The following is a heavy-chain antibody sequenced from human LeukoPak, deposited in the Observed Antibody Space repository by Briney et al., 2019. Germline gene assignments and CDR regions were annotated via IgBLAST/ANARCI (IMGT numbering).Heavy chain of an antibody. D-gene: IGHD3-22*01. Sequence: GGSLRLSCAASGFTFSSYGMSWVRQAPGKGLEWVSAISGSGGSTYYADSVKGRFTISRDNSKNTLYLQMNSLRAEDTAVYYCAKDSPSGMIVAYSSWGQGTLVTVSS. V-gene: IGHV3-23*01. CDR3: AKDSPSGMIVAYSS. CDR1: GFTFSSYG. CDR2: ISGSGGST. J-gene: IGHJ5*02.